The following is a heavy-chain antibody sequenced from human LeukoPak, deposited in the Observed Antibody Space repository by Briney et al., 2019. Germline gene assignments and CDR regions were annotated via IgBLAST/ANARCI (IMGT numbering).Heavy chain of an antibody. V-gene: IGHV3-74*01. D-gene: IGHD1-7*01. Sequence: GGSLRLSCAASGFTLSDSWMNWVRQAPGKGPVWVSHISPDGRNIAYADSVKGRFTISRDSAKNTPYLQMNSLRVGDTALYYCVRDAWGTIPYDSWGQGTLVTVSS. CDR1: GFTLSDSW. CDR3: VRDAWGTIPYDS. J-gene: IGHJ4*02. CDR2: ISPDGRNI.